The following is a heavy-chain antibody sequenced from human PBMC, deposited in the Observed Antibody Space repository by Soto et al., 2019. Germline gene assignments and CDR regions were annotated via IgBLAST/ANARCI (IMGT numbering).Heavy chain of an antibody. V-gene: IGHV3-72*01. CDR1: GFIVSDHY. CDR3: TRTAPDFGSGSCYAGMDY. J-gene: IGHJ4*02. D-gene: IGHD2-15*01. Sequence: EVQLVESGGSLVQPGGSLRLSCAASGFIVSDHYMDWVRQAPGKGLEWVGRTRNKADSYTTEYAASVKGRFTISREDSKNTLFLQMNSLQTEDTAVYYYTRTAPDFGSGSCYAGMDYWGQGTMVTVSS. CDR2: TRNKADSYTT.